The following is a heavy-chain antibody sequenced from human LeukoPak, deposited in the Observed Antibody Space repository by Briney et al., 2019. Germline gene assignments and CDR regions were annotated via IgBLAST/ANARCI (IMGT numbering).Heavy chain of an antibody. V-gene: IGHV4-34*01. CDR1: GGSFSGYY. Sequence: SSETLSLTCAVYGGSFSGYYWSWIRQPPGKGLEWIGSIYHSGSTYYNPSLKSRVTISVDTSKNQFSLKVSSVTAADTAVYYCARDVESGRGYYYWGQGILVTVSS. CDR2: IYHSGST. D-gene: IGHD2-15*01. J-gene: IGHJ4*02. CDR3: ARDVESGRGYYY.